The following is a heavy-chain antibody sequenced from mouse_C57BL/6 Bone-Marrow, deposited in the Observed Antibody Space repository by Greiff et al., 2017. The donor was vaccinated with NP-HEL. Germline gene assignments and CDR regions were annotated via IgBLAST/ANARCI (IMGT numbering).Heavy chain of an antibody. CDR1: GYTFTDYN. CDR2: INPNNGGT. CDR3: ARGDRSYWYFDV. J-gene: IGHJ1*03. V-gene: IGHV1-18*01. Sequence: VQLKESGPELVKPGASVKIPCKASGYTFTDYNMDWVKQSHGKSLEWIGDINPNNGGTIYNQKFKGKATLTVDKSSSTAYMELRSLTSEDTAVYYCARGDRSYWYFDVWGTGTTVTVSS. D-gene: IGHD3-3*01.